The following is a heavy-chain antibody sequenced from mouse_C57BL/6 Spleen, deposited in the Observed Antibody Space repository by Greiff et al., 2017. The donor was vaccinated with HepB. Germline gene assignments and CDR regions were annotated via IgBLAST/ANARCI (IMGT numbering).Heavy chain of an antibody. Sequence: EVMLVESGGDLVKPGGSLKLSCAASGFTFSSYGMSWVRQTPDKRLEWVATISSGGSYTYYPDSVKGRFTISRDNAKNTLYLQMSSLKSEDTAMYYCARVTTVDFDDWGQGTTLTVSS. CDR1: GFTFSSYG. CDR2: ISSGGSYT. V-gene: IGHV5-6*01. D-gene: IGHD1-1*01. J-gene: IGHJ2*01. CDR3: ARVTTVDFDD.